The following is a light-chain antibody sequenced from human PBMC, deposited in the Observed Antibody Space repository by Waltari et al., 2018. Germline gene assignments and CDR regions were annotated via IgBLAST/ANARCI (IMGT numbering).Light chain of an antibody. Sequence: EIVLTQSPGTLSLSPGERATLSCRASQSVSRWLAWYQQKPGQPPRLLIYGASSRATGIPDRFSDSGSGTDFSLTISRLEPEDSAVYYCQKYGTLPATFGQGTKVEVK. V-gene: IGKV3-20*01. J-gene: IGKJ1*01. CDR3: QKYGTLPAT. CDR1: QSVSRW. CDR2: GAS.